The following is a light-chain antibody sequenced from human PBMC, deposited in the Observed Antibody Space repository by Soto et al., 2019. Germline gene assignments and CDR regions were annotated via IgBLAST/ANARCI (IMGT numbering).Light chain of an antibody. J-gene: IGKJ2*01. CDR2: GAS. Sequence: IVMTQSPATLSVSPGERATLSCRASETVRSNVAWFQQKPGQAPRLLIFGASTRATGIPTRFTGSGSGTDFTLTIDSLQSEYFAVYYCQQYYNWPPYTFGQGTKLEIK. CDR1: ETVRSN. CDR3: QQYYNWPPYT. V-gene: IGKV3-15*01.